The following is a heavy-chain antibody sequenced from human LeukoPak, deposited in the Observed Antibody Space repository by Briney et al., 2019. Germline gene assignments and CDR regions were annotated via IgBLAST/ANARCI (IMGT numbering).Heavy chain of an antibody. CDR2: IWYDGSNK. Sequence: GRSLRLSCAASGFTFSSYGMHWVRQAPGKGLEWVAVIWYDGSNKYYADSVKGRFTISRDNSKNTLYLQMNSLRAEDTAVYYCARDPPPGIAVAGTVQGFDYWGQGTLVTVSS. D-gene: IGHD6-19*01. CDR1: GFTFSSYG. J-gene: IGHJ4*02. CDR3: ARDPPPGIAVAGTVQGFDY. V-gene: IGHV3-33*01.